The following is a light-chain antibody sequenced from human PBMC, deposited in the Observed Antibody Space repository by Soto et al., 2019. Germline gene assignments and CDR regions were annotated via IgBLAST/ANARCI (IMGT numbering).Light chain of an antibody. J-gene: IGLJ1*01. CDR3: CSYAGSYTLV. CDR1: SSVVGGYNY. V-gene: IGLV2-11*01. CDR2: DVS. Sequence: SALTQPPSVFRSPGQSVTISCTGTSSVVGGYNYVSWYQQHPGKAPKLMIYDVSKRPSGVPDRFSGSKSGNTASLTISGLQAEDEADYYCCSYAGSYTLVFGTGTKVTVL.